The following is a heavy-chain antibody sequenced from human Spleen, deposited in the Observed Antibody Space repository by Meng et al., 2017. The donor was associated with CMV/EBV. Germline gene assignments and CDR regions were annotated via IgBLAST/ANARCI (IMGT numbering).Heavy chain of an antibody. CDR1: GFAFSTYN. J-gene: IGHJ4*02. CDR3: ARETSYNFDY. Sequence: GGSLRLSCAASGFAFSTYNMNWVRQAPGKGLEWVSWITSSGGYIYYSDSVKGRFTISRDNAKNSLYLQMNSLRAEDTAVYYCARETSYNFDYWGQGTLVTVSS. V-gene: IGHV3-21*01. CDR2: ITSSGGYI.